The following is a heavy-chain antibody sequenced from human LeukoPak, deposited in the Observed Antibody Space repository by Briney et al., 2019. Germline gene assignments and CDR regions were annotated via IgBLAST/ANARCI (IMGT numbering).Heavy chain of an antibody. J-gene: IGHJ4*02. D-gene: IGHD3-16*02. CDR1: GDSVSSNSAA. CDR3: ARDYVWGSYRRKEKTHFDY. Sequence: SQTLSLTCAISGDSVSSNSAAWNWIRQSPSRGLEWLGRTYYRSKWYNDYAVSVKSRITINPDTSKNQFSLQLNSVTPEDTAVYYCARDYVWGSYRRKEKTHFDYWGQGTLATVSS. V-gene: IGHV6-1*01. CDR2: TYYRSKWYN.